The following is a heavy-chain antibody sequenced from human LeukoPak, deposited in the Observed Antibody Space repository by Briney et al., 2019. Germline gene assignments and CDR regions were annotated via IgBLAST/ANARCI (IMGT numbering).Heavy chain of an antibody. CDR2: ISYDGSNK. CDR3: ATKQWLGFFDY. D-gene: IGHD6-19*01. CDR1: GFTFSSYA. Sequence: GRALRLSCAASGFTFSSYAMHWVRQAPGKGLEWVAVISYDGSNKYYADSVKGRFTISRDNSKNTLYLQMNSLRAEDTAVYYCATKQWLGFFDYWGQGTLVTVSS. J-gene: IGHJ4*02. V-gene: IGHV3-30-3*01.